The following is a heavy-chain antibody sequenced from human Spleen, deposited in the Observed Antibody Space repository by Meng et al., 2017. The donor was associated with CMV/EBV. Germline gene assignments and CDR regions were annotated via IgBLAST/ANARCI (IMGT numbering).Heavy chain of an antibody. CDR1: GFTFSSYW. J-gene: IGHJ4*02. Sequence: GGSLRLSCAASGFTFSSYWMHWVRQAPGKGLVWVSRINSDGSSTSYADSVKGRFTISRDNAKNTLYLQMNSLRVEDTAVYYCAREVGSGWRYFDCWGQGTLVTVSS. V-gene: IGHV3-74*01. CDR2: INSDGSST. D-gene: IGHD6-25*01. CDR3: AREVGSGWRYFDC.